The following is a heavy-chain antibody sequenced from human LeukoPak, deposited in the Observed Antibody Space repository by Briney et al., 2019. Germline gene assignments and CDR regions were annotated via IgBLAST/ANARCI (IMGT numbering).Heavy chain of an antibody. D-gene: IGHD3-10*01. J-gene: IGHJ4*02. V-gene: IGHV3-23*01. Sequence: GGSLRLSCAASGFTFSSYAMSWVRQAPGKGLEWVSAISGSGGSTYYADSVKGRFTISRDNSKNTLYLQMNSLRAEDTAVYYCAKAPYYYGSGSYFDXWXXGTLVTVSS. CDR2: ISGSGGST. CDR1: GFTFSSYA. CDR3: AKAPYYYGSGSYFDX.